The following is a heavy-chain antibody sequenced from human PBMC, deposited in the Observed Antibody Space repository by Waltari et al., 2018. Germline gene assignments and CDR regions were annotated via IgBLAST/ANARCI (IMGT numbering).Heavy chain of an antibody. Sequence: EVQLVESGGALVQPGGSLRLSCATSGFTFSTYWMHWVRQAPGKGLMCVAHIESDENQTTYAESVKGRFTISRDNAKNTVYLQMNSLRDDDTAVYYCVRDEPGDGLDYWGQGTLVTVSS. D-gene: IGHD7-27*01. CDR3: VRDEPGDGLDY. CDR2: IESDENQT. V-gene: IGHV3-74*03. J-gene: IGHJ4*02. CDR1: GFTFSTYW.